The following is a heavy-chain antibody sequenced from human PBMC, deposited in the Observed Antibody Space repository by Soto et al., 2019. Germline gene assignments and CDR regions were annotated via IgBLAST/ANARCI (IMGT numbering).Heavy chain of an antibody. CDR1: GYIFSTYA. D-gene: IGHD6-19*01. V-gene: IGHV1-3*01. Sequence: EASVKVSCKASGYIFSTYAMHGVRQAPGQRLEWMAWINAANGNTRYSQKFQDRVTLTIDTSATTAYMEVSSLTSEDTAVYYCARNNGWFYFDYWGQGTLVTVS. CDR2: INAANGNT. CDR3: ARNNGWFYFDY. J-gene: IGHJ4*02.